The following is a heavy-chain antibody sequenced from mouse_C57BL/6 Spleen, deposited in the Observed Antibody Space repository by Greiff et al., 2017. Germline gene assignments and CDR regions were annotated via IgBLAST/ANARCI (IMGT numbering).Heavy chain of an antibody. Sequence: QVQLQQSGAELVRPGASVTLSCKASGYTFTDYEMHWVKQTPVHGLEWIGAIDPETGGTAYNQKFKGKAILTTDTSSSTACMELRSLTSEDSAVYYCTRSDYYCSSCVSWFAYWGQGTLVTVSA. CDR1: GYTFTDYE. V-gene: IGHV1-15*01. CDR3: TRSDYYCSSCVSWFAY. D-gene: IGHD1-1*01. CDR2: IDPETGGT. J-gene: IGHJ3*01.